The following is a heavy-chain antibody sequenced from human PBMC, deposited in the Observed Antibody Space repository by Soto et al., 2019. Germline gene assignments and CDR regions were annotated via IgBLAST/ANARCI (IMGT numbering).Heavy chain of an antibody. CDR2: ITPSGDST. D-gene: IGHD1-26*01. V-gene: IGHV3-23*01. J-gene: IGHJ4*02. CDR1: GLTFSTYA. Sequence: GESLKISCAASGLTFSTYAMNWVRQAPGKGLDWVSAITPSGDSTYYADSVKGRFTVSXXXXKXXXYXQXXXLXTXNTAVYFCAKSGSYSWFDFWGQGTLVTVSS. CDR3: AKSGSYSWFDF.